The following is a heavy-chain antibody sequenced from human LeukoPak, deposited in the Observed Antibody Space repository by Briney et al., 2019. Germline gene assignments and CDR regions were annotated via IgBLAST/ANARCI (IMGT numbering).Heavy chain of an antibody. J-gene: IGHJ1*01. V-gene: IGHV3-30*18. CDR2: ISYDGSNK. Sequence: GRSLRLSCAASGFTFSSYGMHWVRQTPGKGLEWVAVISYDGSNKYYADSVKGRFTISRDNSKNTLYLQTNSLRAEDTAVYYCAKLTHSSGWYGAEYFQHWGQGTLVTVSS. CDR3: AKLTHSSGWYGAEYFQH. CDR1: GFTFSSYG. D-gene: IGHD6-19*01.